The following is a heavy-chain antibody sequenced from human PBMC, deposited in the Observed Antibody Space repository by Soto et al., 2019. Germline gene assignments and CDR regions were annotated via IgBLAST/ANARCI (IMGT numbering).Heavy chain of an antibody. J-gene: IGHJ3*01. CDR3: AKRLFAVVVVGAYDL. CDR1: GTTSSSYA. CDR2: FSGNGGSS. D-gene: IGHD3-3*01. V-gene: IGHV3-23*01. Sequence: GGSLRLSCVVSGTTSSSYAMGWVRQAPGRGLEWVSGFSGNGGSSYYAGAVKGRFTISRDNSKNTLYLQMNSLTVDDTAVYYCAKRLFAVVVVGAYDLWGQGTMVTVSS.